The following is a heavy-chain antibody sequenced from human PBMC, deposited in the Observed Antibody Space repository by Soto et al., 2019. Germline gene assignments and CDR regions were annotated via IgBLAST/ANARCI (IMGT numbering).Heavy chain of an antibody. CDR2: IYFSGSA. D-gene: IGHD5-12*01. V-gene: IGHV4-59*08. Sequence: QVQLQESGPGLVKPSETLSLTCTVSGGSITTYYWSWIRQPPGKGLEWIGYIYFSGSANYNPSLKGRVTRSVDTSKNQFSLKLSSVTAADTAVYYCAIRYSGYGDYWGQGTLVTVSS. CDR1: GGSITTYY. J-gene: IGHJ4*02. CDR3: AIRYSGYGDY.